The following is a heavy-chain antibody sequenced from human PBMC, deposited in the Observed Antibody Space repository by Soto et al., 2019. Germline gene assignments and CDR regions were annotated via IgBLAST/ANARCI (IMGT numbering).Heavy chain of an antibody. J-gene: IGHJ6*03. V-gene: IGHV3-21*01. CDR2: ISSSSSYI. CDR3: ARVWPCCSSTSCLYYYYYMDV. CDR1: GFTFSSYS. D-gene: IGHD2-2*01. Sequence: EVQLVESGGGLVKPGGSLRLSCAASGFTFSSYSMNWVRQAPGKGLEWVSSISSSSSYIYYADSVKGRFTISRDNAKNSLYLQMNSLRAEDTAVYYCARVWPCCSSTSCLYYYYYMDVWGKGTTVTVSS.